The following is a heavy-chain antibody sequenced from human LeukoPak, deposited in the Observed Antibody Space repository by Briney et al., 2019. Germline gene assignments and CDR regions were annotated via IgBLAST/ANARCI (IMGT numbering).Heavy chain of an antibody. V-gene: IGHV4-59*08. CDR1: GGSISGYY. D-gene: IGHD3-22*01. Sequence: PSETLSLTCTVSGGSISGYYWSWIRPSAEKGLVWIGYMYYRGSTNYNPSLRSRVTMSVDMSKNQFSLKLTSVTAADTALYYCARHFTHHYDTSGYPRDAFDISAQGTMVTVSS. J-gene: IGHJ3*02. CDR3: ARHFTHHYDTSGYPRDAFDI. CDR2: MYYRGST.